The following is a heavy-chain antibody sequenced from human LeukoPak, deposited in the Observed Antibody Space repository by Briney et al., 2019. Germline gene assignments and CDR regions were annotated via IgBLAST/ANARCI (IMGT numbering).Heavy chain of an antibody. CDR2: IIPISGTA. D-gene: IGHD6-6*01. Sequence: SVKVSCKASGGTFSSYAIGWVRQAPGQGLEWMGGIIPISGTANYAQKFQGRVTITADESTSTAYMELSSLRSEDTAVYYCASFIFEYSSSEVGYWGQGTLVTVSS. J-gene: IGHJ4*02. V-gene: IGHV1-69*13. CDR1: GGTFSSYA. CDR3: ASFIFEYSSSEVGY.